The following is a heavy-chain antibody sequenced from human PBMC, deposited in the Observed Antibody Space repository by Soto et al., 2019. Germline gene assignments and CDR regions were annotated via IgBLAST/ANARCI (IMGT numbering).Heavy chain of an antibody. CDR3: ARKGAATAVGGMDV. D-gene: IGHD3-10*01. J-gene: IGHJ6*02. CDR1: GGSISSYY. Sequence: SETLSLTCTVSGGSISSYYWSWIRQPPGKGLEWIGYIYYSGSTNYNTSLKSRVTISVDTSKNKFSLKLSSVTAADTAVYYCARKGAATAVGGMDVWGQGTTVTVSS. V-gene: IGHV4-59*01. CDR2: IYYSGST.